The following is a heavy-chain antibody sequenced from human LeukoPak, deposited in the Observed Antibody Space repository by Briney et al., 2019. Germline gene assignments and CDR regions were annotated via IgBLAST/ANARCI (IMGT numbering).Heavy chain of an antibody. CDR3: ARAVVRGRFDY. V-gene: IGHV3-48*01. CDR2: ISSSSSTI. D-gene: IGHD3-10*01. CDR1: GFTFSSYS. Sequence: GGSLRLSCAASGFTFSSYSMNWVRQAPGKGLEWVSYISSSSSTIYYADSVKGRSSISRDYAKNSLYLQMSSLRAEDTAVYYWARAVVRGRFDYWGQGTLVTVSS. J-gene: IGHJ4*02.